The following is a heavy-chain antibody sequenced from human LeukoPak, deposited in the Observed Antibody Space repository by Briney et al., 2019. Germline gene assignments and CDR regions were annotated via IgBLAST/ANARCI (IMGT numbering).Heavy chain of an antibody. V-gene: IGHV3-48*03. D-gene: IGHD3-22*01. CDR3: AKASAMIVVVSKHFDY. Sequence: GGSLRLSCAASGFTFSIYDMNWVRQAPGKGLEWVSYISNSGRTIYYADSVKGRFTISRDNAKNSLYLQMNSLRAEDTAVYYCAKASAMIVVVSKHFDYWGQGTLVTVSS. J-gene: IGHJ4*02. CDR2: ISNSGRTI. CDR1: GFTFSIYD.